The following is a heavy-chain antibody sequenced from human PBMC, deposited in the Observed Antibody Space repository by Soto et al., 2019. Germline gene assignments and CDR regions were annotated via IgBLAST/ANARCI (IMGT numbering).Heavy chain of an antibody. CDR3: ARGNALYDY. CDR2: IRSSDNTR. J-gene: IGHJ4*02. D-gene: IGHD2-2*01. Sequence: YDMXXFRQAPGKGLEWVSSIRSSDNTRYYADSVKGRFTISRDNAKNSLYLQMNGLRAEDTAVYYCARGNALYDYWGQGILVTVSS. CDR1: YD. V-gene: IGHV3-11*01.